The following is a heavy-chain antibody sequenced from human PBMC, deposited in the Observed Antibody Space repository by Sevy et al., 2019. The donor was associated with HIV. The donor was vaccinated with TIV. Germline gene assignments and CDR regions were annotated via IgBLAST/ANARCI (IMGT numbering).Heavy chain of an antibody. J-gene: IGHJ4*02. V-gene: IGHV3-33*03. CDR1: GFNFSEHG. D-gene: IGHD2-21*02. Sequence: GGSLRLSCAASGFNFSEHGMHWVRQAPGKGLEWVAVIWFFGTGKYYGDSLKGRFTISRDNSKNTLYLQMDSLRPDDTDMYYCAKDECGGNCYFDFWGQGTLVTVSS. CDR3: AKDECGGNCYFDF. CDR2: IWFFGTGK.